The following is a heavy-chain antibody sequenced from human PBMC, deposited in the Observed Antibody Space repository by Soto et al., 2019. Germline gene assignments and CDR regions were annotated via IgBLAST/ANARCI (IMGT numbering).Heavy chain of an antibody. CDR1: GGSISSYY. Sequence: SETLSLTCTVSGGSISSYYWSWIRQPPGKGLEWIGYIYYSGSTNYNPSLKSRVTISVDTSKNQFSLKLSSVTAADTAVYYCARHRIVAFDYWGQGTLVTVSS. CDR2: IYYSGST. D-gene: IGHD5-12*01. CDR3: ARHRIVAFDY. J-gene: IGHJ4*02. V-gene: IGHV4-59*08.